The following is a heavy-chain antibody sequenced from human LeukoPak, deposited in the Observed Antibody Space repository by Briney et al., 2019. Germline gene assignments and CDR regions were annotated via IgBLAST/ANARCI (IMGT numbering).Heavy chain of an antibody. V-gene: IGHV3-72*01. D-gene: IGHD3-22*01. J-gene: IGHJ4*02. CDR2: SRNKAKSYTT. CDR3: AKVSDSTGYSYEY. Sequence: GGSLRLSCATSGFTLSEHYVDWVRQGPGKGLEWVGRSRNKAKSYTTEYAASAKGRFTISRDDPQNSVYLQMNSLRSEDTAVYSCAKVSDSTGYSYEYWGQGTLVTVSS. CDR1: GFTLSEHY.